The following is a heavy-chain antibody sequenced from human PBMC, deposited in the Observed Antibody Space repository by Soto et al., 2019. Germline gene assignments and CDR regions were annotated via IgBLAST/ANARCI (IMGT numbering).Heavy chain of an antibody. V-gene: IGHV1-18*01. D-gene: IGHD2-21*01. CDR2: ISAYNGNT. CDR3: AIGGAADCPCYY. J-gene: IGHJ4*02. Sequence: RLEWMGWISAYNGNTNYAQKLQGRVTMTTDTSTSTAYMELRSLRSDDTAVNYFAIGGAADCPCYYWCQGLLVTVSS.